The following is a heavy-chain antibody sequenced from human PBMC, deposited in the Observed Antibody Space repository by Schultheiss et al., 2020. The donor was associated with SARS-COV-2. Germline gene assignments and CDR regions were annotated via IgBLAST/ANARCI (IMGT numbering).Heavy chain of an antibody. Sequence: GESLKISCAASGFTFSSYTMNWVRQAPGKGLEWVSAISGSGGSTYYADSVKGRFTISRDNSKNTVYLQMNSLRAEDTAVYYCAKDEGIVLMVYAIGEIDYWGQGTLVTVSS. V-gene: IGHV3-23*01. CDR2: ISGSGGST. CDR3: AKDEGIVLMVYAIGEIDY. J-gene: IGHJ4*02. CDR1: GFTFSSYT. D-gene: IGHD2-8*01.